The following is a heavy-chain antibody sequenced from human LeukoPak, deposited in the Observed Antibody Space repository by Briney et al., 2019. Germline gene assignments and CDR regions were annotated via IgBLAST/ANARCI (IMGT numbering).Heavy chain of an antibody. V-gene: IGHV4-59*01. D-gene: IGHD3-10*01. Sequence: SETLSLTCTVSGGSISSYYWSWIRQPPGKGLEWIGYIYYSGSTNYNPSLKSRVTISVDTSKNEFSLKLSSVTAADTAIYYCARGGYYGSGNDFRFDPWGQGTLVTVSS. CDR3: ARGGYYGSGNDFRFDP. CDR1: GGSISSYY. CDR2: IYYSGST. J-gene: IGHJ5*02.